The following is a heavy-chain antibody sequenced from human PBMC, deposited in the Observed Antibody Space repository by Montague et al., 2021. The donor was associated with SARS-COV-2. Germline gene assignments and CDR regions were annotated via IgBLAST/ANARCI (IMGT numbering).Heavy chain of an antibody. D-gene: IGHD3-3*01. J-gene: IGHJ3*02. V-gene: IGHV4-34*01. Sequence: SETLSLTCAVYGGSFSDYYWTWIRQPPGKGLEWIGEINHSGSRNYNPSLKSRVTIPVDTSKNQFSLKMTSVTAADTAQYYCARGQVTIFAVLIVPPAAGAIDIWGQGTTVTVSS. CDR1: GGSFSDYY. CDR2: INHSGSR. CDR3: ARGQVTIFAVLIVPPAAGAIDI.